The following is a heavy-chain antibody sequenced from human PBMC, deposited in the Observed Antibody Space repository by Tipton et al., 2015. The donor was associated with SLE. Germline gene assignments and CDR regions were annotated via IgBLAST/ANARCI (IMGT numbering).Heavy chain of an antibody. Sequence: TLSLTCAVYGGSFSGYYWSWIRQPPGKGLEWIGEINHSGSTNYNPSLKSRVTISVDTSKNQFSLKLSSVTAADTAVYYCAREYSSGSAFDIWGQGTMVTVPS. CDR1: GGSFSGYY. V-gene: IGHV4-34*01. D-gene: IGHD6-19*01. CDR2: INHSGST. J-gene: IGHJ3*02. CDR3: AREYSSGSAFDI.